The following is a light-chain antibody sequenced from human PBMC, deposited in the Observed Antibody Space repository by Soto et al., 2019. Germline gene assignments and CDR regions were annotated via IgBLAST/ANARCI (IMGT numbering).Light chain of an antibody. J-gene: IGLJ3*02. CDR3: AAWDDSLNGRV. CDR1: SSNIGSNT. CDR2: INN. V-gene: IGLV1-44*01. Sequence: QPVLTQSPSASGTPGQRVTISCSGGSSNIGSNTVSWYQQLPGTAPKLLIYINNQRPSGVPDRFSGSKSGTSASLAISGLQSDDEADYYCAAWDDSLNGRVFGGGTKVTVL.